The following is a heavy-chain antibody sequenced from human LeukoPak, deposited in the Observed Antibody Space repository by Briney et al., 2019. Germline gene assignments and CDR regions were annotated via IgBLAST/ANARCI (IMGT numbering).Heavy chain of an antibody. J-gene: IGHJ5*02. D-gene: IGHD3-22*01. V-gene: IGHV1-69*13. Sequence: SVKVSCKASGGTFSSYAISWVRQALGQGLEWMGGIIPIFGTANYAQKFQGRVTITADESTSTAYMELSSLRSEDTAVYYCARDYYDSSGYPSYNWFDPWGQGTLVTVSS. CDR3: ARDYYDSSGYPSYNWFDP. CDR1: GGTFSSYA. CDR2: IIPIFGTA.